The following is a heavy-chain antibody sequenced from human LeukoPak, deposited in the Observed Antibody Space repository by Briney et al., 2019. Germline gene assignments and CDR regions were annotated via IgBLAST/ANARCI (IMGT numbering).Heavy chain of an antibody. D-gene: IGHD3-9*01. J-gene: IGHJ4*02. V-gene: IGHV4-30-4*01. Sequence: SQTLSLTCTVSGGSISSGDYYWSWIRQPPGKGLEWIGYIYYSGSTYYNPSLKSRVTISVDTSKNQFSLKLSSVTAADTAVYYCARDHLDFAYFDYWGQGTLVTVSS. CDR2: IYYSGST. CDR3: ARDHLDFAYFDY. CDR1: GGSISSGDYY.